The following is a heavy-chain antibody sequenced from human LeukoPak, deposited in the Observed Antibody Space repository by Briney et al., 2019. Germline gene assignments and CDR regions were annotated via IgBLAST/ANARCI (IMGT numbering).Heavy chain of an antibody. D-gene: IGHD1-26*01. V-gene: IGHV4-59*01. J-gene: IGHJ6*02. CDR2: IYYSGST. Sequence: SETLSLTFTVSGGSIRSCYWSWIRQPRGKGLEWVGYIYYSGSTNYNPSLKSRVTISVDTSKNQFSLKLSSVTAADTAVYYCARTSGSYFYYYGMDVWGQGTTVTVSS. CDR1: GGSIRSCY. CDR3: ARTSGSYFYYYGMDV.